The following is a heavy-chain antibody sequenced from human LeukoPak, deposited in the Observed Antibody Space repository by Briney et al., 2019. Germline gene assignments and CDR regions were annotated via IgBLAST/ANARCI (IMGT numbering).Heavy chain of an antibody. D-gene: IGHD5-12*01. CDR1: GGSISSGGYS. CDR2: IYHSGST. Sequence: SETLSLTCAVSGGSISSGGYSWSWIRQPPGKGLEWIGYIYHSGSTYYNPSLKSRVTISVDRSKNQFSLKLSSVTAADTAVYYCARVAAPVATGPAFGYWGQGTLVTVSS. CDR3: ARVAAPVATGPAFGY. V-gene: IGHV4-30-2*01. J-gene: IGHJ4*02.